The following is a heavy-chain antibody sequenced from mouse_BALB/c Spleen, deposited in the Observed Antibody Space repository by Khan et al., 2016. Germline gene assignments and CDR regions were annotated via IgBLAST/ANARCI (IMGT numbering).Heavy chain of an antibody. D-gene: IGHD2-1*01. J-gene: IGHJ4*01. CDR2: ILPGSGDT. V-gene: IGHV1-9*01. CDR1: GYTFSNYW. CDR3: ATFSTFMPRGAMDY. Sequence: QVQLQQSGTDLMKPGASVRISCTASGYTFSNYWIEWVKQRPGHGLEWIGEILPGSGDTNYTEKFRGKATLTADTSYNTAYMQISSLTSDDSAVYDCATFSTFMPRGAMDYWGQGTSVTVSS.